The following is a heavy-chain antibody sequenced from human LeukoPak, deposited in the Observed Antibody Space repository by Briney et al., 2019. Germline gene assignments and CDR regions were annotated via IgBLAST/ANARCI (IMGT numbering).Heavy chain of an antibody. J-gene: IGHJ4*02. CDR1: GFTFSSYE. CDR3: ARDLGYCSGGSCKPVSHFDY. D-gene: IGHD2-15*01. CDR2: ISSSGSTI. Sequence: PGGSLRLFCAASGFTFSSYEMNWVRQAPGKGLEWVSYISSSGSTIYYADSVKGRFTISRDNAKNSLYLQMNSLRAEDTAVYYCARDLGYCSGGSCKPVSHFDYWGQGTLVTVSS. V-gene: IGHV3-48*03.